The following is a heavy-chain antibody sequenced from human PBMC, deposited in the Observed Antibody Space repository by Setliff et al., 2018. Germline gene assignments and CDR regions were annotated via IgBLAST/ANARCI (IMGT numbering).Heavy chain of an antibody. CDR2: ISAYNGNT. CDR3: ARVLFHCSSTSCYLDAFDI. CDR1: GYTCISYG. Sequence: ASVKVSCKASGYTCISYGISWVRQAPGQGLEWMGWISAYNGNTNYAQKLQGRVTMTTVTSTSTAYMELRSLRSDDTAVYYCARVLFHCSSTSCYLDAFDIWGQGTMVTVSS. D-gene: IGHD2-2*01. V-gene: IGHV1-18*01. J-gene: IGHJ3*02.